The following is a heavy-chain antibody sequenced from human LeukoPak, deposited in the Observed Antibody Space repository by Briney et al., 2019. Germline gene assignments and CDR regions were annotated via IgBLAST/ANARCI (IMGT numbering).Heavy chain of an antibody. Sequence: ASVKVSCKTSGYTFTNYAMNWVRQAPGQGLEWMGWINTNTGKATYAQGFTGRFVFSLDTSVSTTYLQINSLKAEDTAIYYCANSGWNYYDSSGYPGWFDPWGQGSLVTVSS. CDR2: INTNTGKA. D-gene: IGHD3-22*01. CDR3: ANSGWNYYDSSGYPGWFDP. J-gene: IGHJ5*02. V-gene: IGHV7-4-1*02. CDR1: GYTFTNYA.